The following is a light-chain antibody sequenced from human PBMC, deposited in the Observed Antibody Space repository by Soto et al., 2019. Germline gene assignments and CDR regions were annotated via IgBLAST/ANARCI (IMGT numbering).Light chain of an antibody. J-gene: IGKJ2*01. V-gene: IGKV1-5*03. CDR1: QSISSW. CDR3: QQYNSYSYT. CDR2: KAS. Sequence: DIQMTQSPSTLSASVGDRVTITCRASQSISSWLAWYQQKPGKAPKLLIYKASSLESGVPSRFSGSGSGTEVTLTISSLQPDDVATYYCQQYNSYSYTVGQGTKLEIK.